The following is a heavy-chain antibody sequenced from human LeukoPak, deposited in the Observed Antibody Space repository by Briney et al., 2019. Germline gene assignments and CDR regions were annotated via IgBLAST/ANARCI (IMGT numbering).Heavy chain of an antibody. Sequence: GGSLRLSCVASGFTFNSYSMNWVRQAPGKGLEWVSSISSSSSYIYYADSVKGRFTISRDNAKNSLYLQMNSLRAEDTAVYYCASNYDSSGYYGLDYWGHGTLVTVTS. CDR1: GFTFNSYS. CDR2: ISSSSSYI. CDR3: ASNYDSSGYYGLDY. D-gene: IGHD3-22*01. V-gene: IGHV3-21*01. J-gene: IGHJ4*01.